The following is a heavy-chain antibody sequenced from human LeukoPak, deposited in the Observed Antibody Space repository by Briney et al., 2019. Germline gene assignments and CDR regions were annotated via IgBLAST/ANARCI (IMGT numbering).Heavy chain of an antibody. D-gene: IGHD3-9*01. CDR2: IYPGDSDT. CDR1: GYSFTSYW. V-gene: IGHV5-51*01. CDR3: ATGKTYYDILTGYKSSPFDY. Sequence: GESLEISCKGSGYSFTSYWIGWVRQMPGKGLEWMGIIYPGDSDTRCGPSFQGQVTISADKSISTAYLQWSSLKASDTAMYYCATGKTYYDILTGYKSSPFDYWGQGTLVTVSS. J-gene: IGHJ4*02.